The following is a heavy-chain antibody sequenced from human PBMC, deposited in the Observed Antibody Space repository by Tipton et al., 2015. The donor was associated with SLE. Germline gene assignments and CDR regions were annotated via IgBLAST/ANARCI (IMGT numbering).Heavy chain of an antibody. CDR1: GGSIRSGY. D-gene: IGHD3-3*01. CDR2: IYNIGST. J-gene: IGHJ3*02. CDR3: ARDRDLWSGNDPFDI. V-gene: IGHV4-59*01. Sequence: TLSLTCTVSGGSIRSGYWSWIRQSPGKRLEWIGYIYNIGSTSSNPSLKSRLTLSIDPSKNQFSLKLSSVTAADTAVYYCARDRDLWSGNDPFDIWGQGTMVTVSS.